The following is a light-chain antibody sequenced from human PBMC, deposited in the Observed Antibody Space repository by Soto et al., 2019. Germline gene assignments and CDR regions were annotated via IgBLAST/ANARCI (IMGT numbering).Light chain of an antibody. V-gene: IGKV3-20*01. CDR2: GAS. J-gene: IGKJ5*01. CDR1: QSVSSNF. Sequence: EIVLTQSPGTLSLSPGERATLSCRASQSVSSNFLAWYQEKLGQAPRLLIYGASKRATGIPDRFSGSGSGTDFTLTISRLEPEDFAVYYCQQYGSSPITFGQGTRLEIK. CDR3: QQYGSSPIT.